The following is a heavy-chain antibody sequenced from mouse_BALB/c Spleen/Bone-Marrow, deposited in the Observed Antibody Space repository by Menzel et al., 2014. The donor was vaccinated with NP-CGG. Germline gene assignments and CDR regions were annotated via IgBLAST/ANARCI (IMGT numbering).Heavy chain of an antibody. CDR3: AIIGYQAWFTY. Sequence: VQLQQSGTELMKPGASVKISYKATGYAFGTYWIQWIKQRPGHGLDWIGEISPGTGNTNNNEKFRGKATFTADASSNTAYMQLSSLTSEDSAVYFCAIIGYQAWFTYWGQGTLVTVSP. CDR2: ISPGTGNT. J-gene: IGHJ3*01. V-gene: IGHV1-9*01. D-gene: IGHD2-2*01. CDR1: GYAFGTYW.